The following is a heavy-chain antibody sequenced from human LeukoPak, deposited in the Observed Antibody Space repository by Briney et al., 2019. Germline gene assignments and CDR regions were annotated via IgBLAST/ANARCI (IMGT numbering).Heavy chain of an antibody. J-gene: IGHJ5*02. CDR3: ARDNWDVLRYFDWLFSQQNWFDP. D-gene: IGHD3-9*01. CDR2: INPNSGGT. CDR1: GYTFNSHA. Sequence: ASVKVSCKASGYTFNSHAMNWVRQAPGQGLEWMGWINPNSGGTNYAQKFQGRVTMTRDTSISTAYMELSRLRSDDTAVYYCARDNWDVLRYFDWLFSQQNWFDPWGQGTLVTVSS. V-gene: IGHV1-2*02.